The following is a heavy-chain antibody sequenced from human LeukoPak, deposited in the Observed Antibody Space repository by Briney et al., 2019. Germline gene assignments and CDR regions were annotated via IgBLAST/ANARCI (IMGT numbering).Heavy chain of an antibody. J-gene: IGHJ6*02. V-gene: IGHV4-31*03. CDR2: IYYSGST. CDR3: ARDEGLRSPSYYYGMDV. CDR1: GGSISSGGYY. Sequence: SETLSLTCTVSGGSISSGGYYWSWIRQHPGKGLEWIEYIYYSGSTYYNPSLKSRVTISVDTSKNQFSLKLSSVTAADTAVYYCARDEGLRSPSYYYGMDVWGQGTTVTVSS. D-gene: IGHD3-3*01.